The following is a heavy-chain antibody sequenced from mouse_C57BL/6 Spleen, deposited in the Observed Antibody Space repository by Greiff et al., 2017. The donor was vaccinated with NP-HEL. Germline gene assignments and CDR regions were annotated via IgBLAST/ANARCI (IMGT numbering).Heavy chain of an antibody. CDR2: INPSSGYT. J-gene: IGHJ3*01. CDR1: GYTFTSYT. D-gene: IGHD3-2*02. Sequence: LVESGAELARPGASVKMSCKASGYTFTSYTMHWVKQRPGQGLEWIGYINPSSGYTKYNQKFKDKATLTADKSSSTAYMQLSSLTSEDSAVYYCARDSSGVFAYWGQGTLVTVSA. V-gene: IGHV1-4*01. CDR3: ARDSSGVFAY.